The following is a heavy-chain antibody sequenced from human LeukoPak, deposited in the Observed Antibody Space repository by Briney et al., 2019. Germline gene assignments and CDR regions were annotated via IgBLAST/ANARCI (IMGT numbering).Heavy chain of an antibody. J-gene: IGHJ4*02. CDR1: GGSSSSYY. Sequence: SETLSLTCTVSGGSSSSYYWSWIRQPAGKGLEWIGRIYTSGSTNYNPSLKSRVTMSVDTSKNQFSLKLSSVTAADTAVYYCARQGLDNWNDYLDYWGQGTLVTVSS. V-gene: IGHV4-4*07. CDR2: IYTSGST. CDR3: ARQGLDNWNDYLDY. D-gene: IGHD1-1*01.